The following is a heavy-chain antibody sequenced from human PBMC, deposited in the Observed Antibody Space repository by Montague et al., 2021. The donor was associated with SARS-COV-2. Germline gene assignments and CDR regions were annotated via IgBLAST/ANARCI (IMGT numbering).Heavy chain of an antibody. CDR2: MYNSENT. CDR3: ARGINSAGSYYYHLDV. D-gene: IGHD2-21*01. Sequence: SETLSLTCNVAGGSMSGYNWSWIRQPPGKGLQWIGSMYNSENTSYNPSLKSRVTISVDTSKKQFSLRLSSVTAADTAVYFCARGINSAGSYYYHLDVWGQGPRSPSP. CDR1: GGSMSGYN. J-gene: IGHJ6*02. V-gene: IGHV4-59*01.